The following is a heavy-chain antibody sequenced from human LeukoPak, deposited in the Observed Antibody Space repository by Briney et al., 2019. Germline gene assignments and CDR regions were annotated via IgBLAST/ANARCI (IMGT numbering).Heavy chain of an antibody. V-gene: IGHV4-59*01. CDR1: GGSNSSYY. CDR2: IYYSGST. J-gene: IGHJ4*02. CDR3: ARDVEGGA. Sequence: SETLSLTCTVSGGSNSSYYWSCIRQPRGKGLEWIGYIYYSGSTNYNPSLKSRVTISVDTSKNQFSLKLSSVTAADTAVYYCARDVEGGAWGQGTLVTVSS. D-gene: IGHD1-26*01.